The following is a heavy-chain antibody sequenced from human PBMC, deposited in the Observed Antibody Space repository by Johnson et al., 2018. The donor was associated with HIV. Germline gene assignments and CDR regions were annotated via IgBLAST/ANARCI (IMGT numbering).Heavy chain of an antibody. CDR1: GFTFSSYG. J-gene: IGHJ3*02. CDR2: ISYDGSNK. CDR3: ARVTHIQLWANDAFDI. D-gene: IGHD5-18*01. V-gene: IGHV3-30*03. Sequence: QMQLVESGGGVVQPGRSLRLSCAASGFTFSSYGMHWVRQAPGKGLEWVAVISYDGSNKYYADSVNGRFTISRDNSKNTLYLQMNSLRAEDTAVYYCARVTHIQLWANDAFDIWGQGTMVTVSS.